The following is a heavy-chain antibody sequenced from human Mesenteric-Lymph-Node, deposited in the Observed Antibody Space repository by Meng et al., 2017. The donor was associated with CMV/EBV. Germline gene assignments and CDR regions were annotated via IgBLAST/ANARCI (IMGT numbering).Heavy chain of an antibody. V-gene: IGHV3-48*04. CDR2: ISASTTVI. Sequence: GGSLRLSCAASGFTFNTYGMNWVRQAPGKGLEWVSYISASTTVIYYADSVKGRFTISRDNAENSLYLQLKSLRAEDTAVYYCARVAWFGDNAFDIWGQGTMVTVSS. J-gene: IGHJ3*02. CDR1: GFTFNTYG. D-gene: IGHD3-10*01. CDR3: ARVAWFGDNAFDI.